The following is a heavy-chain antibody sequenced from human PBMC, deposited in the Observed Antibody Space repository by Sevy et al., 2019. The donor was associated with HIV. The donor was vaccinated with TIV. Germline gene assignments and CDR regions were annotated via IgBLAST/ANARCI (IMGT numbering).Heavy chain of an antibody. CDR3: AKEWTQLSDWYGELDY. D-gene: IGHD6-19*01. J-gene: IGHJ4*02. CDR2: IRISGGNT. Sequence: GGSLRLSCAASGFTFSNYAMSWVRQAPGKGLEWVSSIRISGGNTYYADSVKGRFTISREYSKNTLYLQMNSLRAEDTAVYYCAKEWTQLSDWYGELDYWGQGSLVTVSS. V-gene: IGHV3-23*01. CDR1: GFTFSNYA.